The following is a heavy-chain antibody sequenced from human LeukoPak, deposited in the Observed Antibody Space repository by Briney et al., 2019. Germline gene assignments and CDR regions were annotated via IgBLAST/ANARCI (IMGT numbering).Heavy chain of an antibody. CDR3: ARGYCSGGSCYSGLDY. J-gene: IGHJ4*02. CDR1: GFTFSSYG. Sequence: GRSLRLSCAASGFTFSSYGMHWVRQAPGKGLEWVAVIWYDGTNKYYADSVKGRFTISRDNSKNTLYLQMNSLSAEDTAVYYCARGYCSGGSCYSGLDYWGQGTLVTVSS. D-gene: IGHD2-15*01. CDR2: IWYDGTNK. V-gene: IGHV3-33*01.